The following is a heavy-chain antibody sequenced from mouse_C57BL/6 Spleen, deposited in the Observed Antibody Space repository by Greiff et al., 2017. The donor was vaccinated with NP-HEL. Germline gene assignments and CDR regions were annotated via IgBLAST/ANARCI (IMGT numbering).Heavy chain of an antibody. V-gene: IGHV1-80*01. Sequence: VQLQQSGAELVKPGASVKISCKASGYAFSSYWMNWVKQRPGKGLEWIGQIYPGDGDTNYNGKFKGKATLTADKSSSTAYMQLSSLTSEDSAVYFCASGYDYMFAYWGQGTLVTVSA. J-gene: IGHJ3*01. D-gene: IGHD2-4*01. CDR3: ASGYDYMFAY. CDR1: GYAFSSYW. CDR2: IYPGDGDT.